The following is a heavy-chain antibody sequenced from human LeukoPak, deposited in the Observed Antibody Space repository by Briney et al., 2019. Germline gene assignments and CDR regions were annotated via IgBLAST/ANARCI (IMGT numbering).Heavy chain of an antibody. CDR3: ARVFSRGRTSNGYYYFDY. CDR2: IIPIFGTA. J-gene: IGHJ4*02. V-gene: IGHV1-69*13. D-gene: IGHD5-18*01. CDR1: GGTFSSYA. Sequence: SVKVSCKASGGTFSSYAISWVPQAPGQGLEWMGGIIPIFGTANYAQKFQGRVTITADESTSTAYMELSSLRSEDTAVYYCARVFSRGRTSNGYYYFDYWGQGTLVTVSS.